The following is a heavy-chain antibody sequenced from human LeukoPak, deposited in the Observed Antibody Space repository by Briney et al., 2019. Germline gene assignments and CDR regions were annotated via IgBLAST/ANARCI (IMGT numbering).Heavy chain of an antibody. V-gene: IGHV3-30*02. J-gene: IGHJ4*02. D-gene: IGHD4-17*01. CDR2: ISFSGSNV. CDR3: AKPTAGSPTAAGLDY. Sequence: GGSLRLSCAASGFTFSSYGMYWVWQAPGKGLEWVSYISFSGSNVHYADSVKGRFTISRDNSKSTLFLQMNSLRPEDTAVYYCAKPTAGSPTAAGLDYWGQGTLVTVSS. CDR1: GFTFSSYG.